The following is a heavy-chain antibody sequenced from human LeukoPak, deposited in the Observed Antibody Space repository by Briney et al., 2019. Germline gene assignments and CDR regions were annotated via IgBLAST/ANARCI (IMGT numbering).Heavy chain of an antibody. Sequence: PGGSLRLSCAASGFTFSSYAMSWVRQAPGKGLEWVSAISGSGGSTYYADSVKGRFTISRDNSKNTLYLQMNSLRAEGTAVYCCAKDPSYSSYYFDYWGQGTLVTVSS. V-gene: IGHV3-23*01. J-gene: IGHJ4*02. CDR3: AKDPSYSSYYFDY. D-gene: IGHD5-18*01. CDR2: ISGSGGST. CDR1: GFTFSSYA.